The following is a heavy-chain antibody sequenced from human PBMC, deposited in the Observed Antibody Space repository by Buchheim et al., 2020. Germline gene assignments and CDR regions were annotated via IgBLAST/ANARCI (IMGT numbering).Heavy chain of an antibody. CDR3: ARELVVVAATSYYYYYGMDV. CDR2: ISSSSSYT. J-gene: IGHJ6*02. D-gene: IGHD2-15*01. V-gene: IGHV3-11*06. CDR1: GFTFSDYY. Sequence: QVQLVESGGGLVKPGGSLRLSCAASGFTFSDYYMSWIRQAPGKGLEWVSYISSSSSYTNYADSVKGRFTISRDSAKNSLYLQMNSLRAEDTAVYYCARELVVVAATSYYYYYGMDVWGQGTT.